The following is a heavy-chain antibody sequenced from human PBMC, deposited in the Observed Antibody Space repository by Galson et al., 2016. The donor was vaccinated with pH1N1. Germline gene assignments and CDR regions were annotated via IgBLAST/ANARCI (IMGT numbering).Heavy chain of an antibody. D-gene: IGHD6-19*01. CDR3: ARSAQWLLYSRFDP. J-gene: IGHJ5*02. Sequence: SETLSLTCTVSGGSISSDTYYWGWIRQPPGKGLEWIGSFHHTDGTYYNPSLKSRVTIPVDTSKSQISLTLSSVSAADTAMYYCARSAQWLLYSRFDPWGQGILVTVSS. V-gene: IGHV4-39*07. CDR2: FHHTDGT. CDR1: GGSISSDTYY.